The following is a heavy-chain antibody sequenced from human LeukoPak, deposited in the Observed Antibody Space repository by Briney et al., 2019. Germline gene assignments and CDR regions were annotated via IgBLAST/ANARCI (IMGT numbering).Heavy chain of an antibody. CDR3: AREGPEVNSYYFDF. Sequence: GGSLRLSCAASGFTFNNHAMHWVRQAPGKGLEWVAVISYDGNNKYYADSVKARFTISRDNSQNTLSLQMSSLRLDDTAVYYCAREGPEVNSYYFDFWGQGTLVTVSS. CDR2: ISYDGNNK. D-gene: IGHD1-7*01. J-gene: IGHJ4*02. V-gene: IGHV3-30-3*01. CDR1: GFTFNNHA.